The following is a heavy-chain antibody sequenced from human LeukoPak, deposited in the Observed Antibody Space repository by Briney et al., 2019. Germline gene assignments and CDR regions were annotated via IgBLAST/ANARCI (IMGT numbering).Heavy chain of an antibody. D-gene: IGHD4-17*01. CDR2: SYYSDLT. CDR1: GGSISSSRYW. CDR3: AREDPQTTVPEGLDV. Sequence: PSETLSLTCTVSGGSISSSRYWWRWIRQPPGKGPEWIGSSYYSDLTYYNPSLESRVTMSLDTSKNQFSLRLSSVTAADTAVYYCAREDPQTTVPEGLDVWGQGTTVIVSS. V-gene: IGHV4-39*07. J-gene: IGHJ6*02.